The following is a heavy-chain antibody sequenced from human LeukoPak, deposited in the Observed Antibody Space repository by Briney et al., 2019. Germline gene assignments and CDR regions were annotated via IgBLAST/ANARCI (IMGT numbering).Heavy chain of an antibody. CDR2: ISYDGSNK. CDR3: ARDLPYCSGGSCYNYYYYMDV. J-gene: IGHJ6*03. Sequence: GGSLRLSCAASGFTFSSYAMHWVRQAPGKGLEWVAVISYDGSNKYYADSVKGRFTISRDNSKNTLYLQMNSLRAEDTAVYYCARDLPYCSGGSCYNYYYYMDVWGKGTTVTVSS. CDR1: GFTFSSYA. D-gene: IGHD2-15*01. V-gene: IGHV3-30-3*01.